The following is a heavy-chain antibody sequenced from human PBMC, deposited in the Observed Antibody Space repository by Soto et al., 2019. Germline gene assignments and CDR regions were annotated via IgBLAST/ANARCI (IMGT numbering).Heavy chain of an antibody. Sequence: SETLSLTCTVSGGSISSYYWSWIRQPPGKGLEWIGYIYYSGSTNYNPSLKSRVTISVDTSKNQFSLKLSSVTAADTAVYYCARLGESASYYDFWSGYYYYMDVWGKGTTVTVSS. D-gene: IGHD3-3*01. CDR3: ARLGESASYYDFWSGYYYYMDV. CDR1: GGSISSYY. CDR2: IYYSGST. J-gene: IGHJ6*03. V-gene: IGHV4-59*08.